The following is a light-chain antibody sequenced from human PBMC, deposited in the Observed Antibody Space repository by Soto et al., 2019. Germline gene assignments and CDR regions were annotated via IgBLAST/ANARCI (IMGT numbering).Light chain of an antibody. CDR3: CSYAGSYTGV. V-gene: IGLV2-11*01. CDR2: DVS. CDR1: SSDVGGYNY. Sequence: QSALTQPRSVSGSPGQSVTISCTRTSSDVGGYNYVSWYQQHPGKAPKLMIYDVSKRPSGVPDRFSGSKSGNTASLTISGLQAEDEADYYCCSYAGSYTGVFGTGTKVTVL. J-gene: IGLJ1*01.